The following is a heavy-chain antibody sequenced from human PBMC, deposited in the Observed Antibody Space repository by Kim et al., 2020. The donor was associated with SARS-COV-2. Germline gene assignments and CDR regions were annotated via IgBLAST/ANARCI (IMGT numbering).Heavy chain of an antibody. V-gene: IGHV1-2*02. CDR2: INPNSGGT. J-gene: IGHJ4*02. CDR1: GYTFTGYY. D-gene: IGHD6-19*01. Sequence: ASVKVSCKASGYTFTGYYMHWVRQAPGQGLEWMGWINPNSGGTNYAQKFQGRVTMTRDTSISTAYMELSRLRSDDTAVYYCARDRAFAAGTPYWGQGTLVTVSS. CDR3: ARDRAFAAGTPY.